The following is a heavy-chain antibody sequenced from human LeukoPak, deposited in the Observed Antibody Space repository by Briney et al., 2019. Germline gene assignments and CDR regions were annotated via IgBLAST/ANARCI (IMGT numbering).Heavy chain of an antibody. V-gene: IGHV3-30*04. D-gene: IGHD3-9*01. J-gene: IGHJ4*02. CDR3: ARGGSQVYNRYFHWFLFDY. Sequence: PGGSLRLSCAASGFTFNNYAMHWVRQAPGKGLEWVAVISYDGSNKYYTDSVKGRFTISRDNSKNTVYLQMKSLRPEDTTVYYCARGGSQVYNRYFHWFLFDYWGQGTLVTVSS. CDR2: ISYDGSNK. CDR1: GFTFNNYA.